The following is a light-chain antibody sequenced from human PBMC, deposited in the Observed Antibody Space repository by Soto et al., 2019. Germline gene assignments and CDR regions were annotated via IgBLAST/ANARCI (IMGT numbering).Light chain of an antibody. CDR1: QDIRNF. CDR2: AAS. Sequence: DIPMTLSPTSLSASVGDRVTITCRASQDIRNFVAWYQQKPGKAPKLLIYAASTLQSGVPSRFSGSGSGTDFTLTINSLQPEDVATYSCQKYSSVPVFGPGTKVEIK. CDR3: QKYSSVPV. J-gene: IGKJ3*01. V-gene: IGKV1-27*01.